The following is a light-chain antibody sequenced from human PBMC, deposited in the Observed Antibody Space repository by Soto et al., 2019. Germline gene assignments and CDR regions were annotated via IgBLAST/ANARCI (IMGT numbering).Light chain of an antibody. Sequence: ERVMTPYPATLSVSPGERAPLSCRASQSVSSNVAWYQQKPGQAPRLLISGASPRATGIPARFSGSGSGTEFTLTISSLQSEEFAGYYCQQYNNWPRGTFGQGTKVEIK. J-gene: IGKJ1*01. CDR3: QQYNNWPRGT. CDR2: GAS. CDR1: QSVSSN. V-gene: IGKV3-15*01.